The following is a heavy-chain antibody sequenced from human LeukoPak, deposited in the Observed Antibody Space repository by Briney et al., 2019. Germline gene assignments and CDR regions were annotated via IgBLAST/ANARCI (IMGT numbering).Heavy chain of an antibody. D-gene: IGHD5-18*01. Sequence: ASVKVSCKASGYTFTIYGFSWVRQAPGQGLEWMGWISANNGNTNYAQNLQGGVTMTTDTSTNTAYMELRSLRSDDTAVYYCARDPGYLSYMDVWGKGTTVTVSS. CDR2: ISANNGNT. CDR1: GYTFTIYG. V-gene: IGHV1-18*01. CDR3: ARDPGYLSYMDV. J-gene: IGHJ6*03.